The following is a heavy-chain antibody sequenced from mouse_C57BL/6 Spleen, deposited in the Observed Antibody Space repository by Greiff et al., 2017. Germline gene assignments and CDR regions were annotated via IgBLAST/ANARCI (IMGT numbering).Heavy chain of an antibody. D-gene: IGHD2-5*01. CDR3: TRQGYSNYDFDY. CDR2: IRNKANNHAT. J-gene: IGHJ2*01. CDR1: GFTFSDAW. Sequence: EVQRVESGGGLVQPGGSMKLSCAASGFTFSDAWMDWVRQSPEKGLEWVAEIRNKANNHATYYAESVKGRFTISRDDSKSSVYLQMNSLRAEDTGIYYCTRQGYSNYDFDYWGEGTTLTVSS. V-gene: IGHV6-6*01.